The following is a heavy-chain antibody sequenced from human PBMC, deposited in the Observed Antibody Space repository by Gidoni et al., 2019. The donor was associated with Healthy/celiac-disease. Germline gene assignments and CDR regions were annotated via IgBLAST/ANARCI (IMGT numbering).Heavy chain of an antibody. CDR2: ISYDGSNK. D-gene: IGHD5-12*01. CDR3: ARDQGRGMATTDLDY. Sequence: QVQLVESGGGVVQPGRSLRLSCAASGFTFSSYAMPWVRQAPGKGLEWVAVISYDGSNKYYADSVKGRFTISRDNSKNTLYLQMNSLRAEDTAVYYCARDQGRGMATTDLDYWGQGTLVTVSS. V-gene: IGHV3-30-3*01. J-gene: IGHJ4*02. CDR1: GFTFSSYA.